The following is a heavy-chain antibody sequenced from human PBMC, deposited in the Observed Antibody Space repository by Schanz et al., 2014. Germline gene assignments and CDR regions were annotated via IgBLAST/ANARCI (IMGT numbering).Heavy chain of an antibody. CDR3: ARDRRNADLDY. Sequence: EVQLVASGGGLVQPGGSLRLSCAASGITFSSHSFNWVRQAPGKGLEWISYITYNGGTIYYADSVKGRFTISRDNSKNSLYLQMNSLRAEDTAVYYCARDRRNADLDYWGQGTLVTVSS. CDR2: ITYNGGTI. D-gene: IGHD1-1*01. CDR1: GITFSSHS. J-gene: IGHJ4*02. V-gene: IGHV3-48*04.